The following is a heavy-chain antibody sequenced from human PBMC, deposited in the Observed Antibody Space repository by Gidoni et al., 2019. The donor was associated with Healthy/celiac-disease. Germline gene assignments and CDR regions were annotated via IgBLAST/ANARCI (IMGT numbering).Heavy chain of an antibody. CDR2: ISSSSSYI. V-gene: IGHV3-21*01. D-gene: IGHD2-2*01. CDR1: GFTFSRDS. CDR3: AREKRGIVVVPAAIGPDYYYYYMDV. Sequence: EVQLVASGGGLVKPGGSLRLSCAASGFTFSRDSMNWVLQAPGKGLEWVSSISSSSSYIYYADSVKGRFTISRDNAKNSLYLQMNSLRAEDTAVYYCAREKRGIVVVPAAIGPDYYYYYMDVWGKGTTVTVSS. J-gene: IGHJ6*03.